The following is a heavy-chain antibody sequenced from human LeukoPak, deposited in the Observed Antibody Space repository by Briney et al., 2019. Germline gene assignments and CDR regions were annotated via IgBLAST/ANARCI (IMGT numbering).Heavy chain of an antibody. CDR3: ARGNYYYYMDV. D-gene: IGHD2/OR15-2a*01. CDR2: IYTSGST. CDR1: GGSISSGSYY. Sequence: PSETLSLTCTVSGGSISSGSYYWSWIRQPAGKGLEWIGRIYTSGSTNYNPSLKSRVTISADTSKNQFSLKLSSVTAADTAVYYCARGNYYYYMDVWGKGTTVTVSS. J-gene: IGHJ6*03. V-gene: IGHV4-61*02.